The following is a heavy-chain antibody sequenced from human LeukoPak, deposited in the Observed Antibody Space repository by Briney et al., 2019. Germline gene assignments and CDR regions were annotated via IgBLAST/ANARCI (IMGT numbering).Heavy chain of an antibody. CDR3: ARAWGSIAVAAIDY. V-gene: IGHV1-18*04. D-gene: IGHD6-19*01. CDR2: ISAYNGNT. J-gene: IGHJ4*02. CDR1: GYTFTSYG. Sequence: ASVKVSCKASGYTFTSYGISWVRQAPGQGLEWMGWISAYNGNTNYAQKLQGRVTMTTDTSTSTAYMELRSLRSDDTAVHYCARAWGSIAVAAIDYWGQGTLVTVSS.